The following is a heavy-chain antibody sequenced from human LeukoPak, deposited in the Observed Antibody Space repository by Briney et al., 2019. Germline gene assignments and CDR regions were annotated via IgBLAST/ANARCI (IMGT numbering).Heavy chain of an antibody. CDR3: ARVEEGYGSGRRENYYYYYMDV. CDR1: GGSISSYY. V-gene: IGHV4-59*01. CDR2: IHYTGSN. Sequence: PSETLSLTCTVSGGSISSYYWSWIRQPPGKGLEWLGYIHYTGSNNYNPSLKSRVTISVDTSKNQFSLKLSSVTAADTAVYYCARVEEGYGSGRRENYYYYYMDVWGKGTTVTISS. D-gene: IGHD3-10*01. J-gene: IGHJ6*03.